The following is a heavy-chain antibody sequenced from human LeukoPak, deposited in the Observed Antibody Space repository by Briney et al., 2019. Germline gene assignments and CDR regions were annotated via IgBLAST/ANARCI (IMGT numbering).Heavy chain of an antibody. V-gene: IGHV3-53*04. CDR3: ARGDFWSGYYAGLY. CDR2: IYSGGST. Sequence: PGVTQRLLRAASGHTVTTNYLSWVRQAPGKGLEWVSVIYSGGSTYYADSVKGRFTISRHNSKNTLYLQMDSLRDEDTAVYYCARGDFWSGYYAGLYWGQGTLVTVSS. D-gene: IGHD3-3*01. CDR1: GHTVTTNY. J-gene: IGHJ4*02.